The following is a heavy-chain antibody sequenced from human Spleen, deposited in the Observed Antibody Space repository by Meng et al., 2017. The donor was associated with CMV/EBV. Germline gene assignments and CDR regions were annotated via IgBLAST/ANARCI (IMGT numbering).Heavy chain of an antibody. V-gene: IGHV1-18*01. CDR2: INSYNGNA. CDR1: SYSFIGYG. J-gene: IGHJ5*01. Sequence: CKASSYSFIGYGIGWVRQAPGQGLEWMGWINSYNGNANYAQKVQGRVTMTTDTSTNTAYMELRSLRYDDTAIYYCARYNLGVPWFDSWGQGTLVTVSS. D-gene: IGHD1-14*01. CDR3: ARYNLGVPWFDS.